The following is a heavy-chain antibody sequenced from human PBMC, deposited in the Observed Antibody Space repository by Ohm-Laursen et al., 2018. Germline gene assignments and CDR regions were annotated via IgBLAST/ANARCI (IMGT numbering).Heavy chain of an antibody. V-gene: IGHV3-7*03. CDR1: GFTFSNFW. CDR2: IKQDGTEK. CDR3: AKYASTVVLYSDY. J-gene: IGHJ4*02. Sequence: SLRLSCAASGFTFSNFWMSWVRQAPGKGLEWVASIKQDGTEKHYVESMQGRFTISRDNAKNSVYLQMNSLRAEDTAIYYCAKYASTVVLYSDYWGQGTLVTVSS. D-gene: IGHD4-23*01.